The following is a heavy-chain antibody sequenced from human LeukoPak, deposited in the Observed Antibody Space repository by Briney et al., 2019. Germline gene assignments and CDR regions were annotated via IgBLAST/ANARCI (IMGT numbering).Heavy chain of an antibody. CDR2: INPNSGGT. V-gene: IGHV1-2*02. CDR3: AKGGMTTVTRGLRLDY. J-gene: IGHJ4*02. D-gene: IGHD4-17*01. Sequence: ASVKVSCKTSGYTFTGYYMHWVRQAPGQGLEWMGWINPNSGGTNYAQKFQGRVTMTRDTSISTAYMELSRLRSDDTAVYYCAKGGMTTVTRGLRLDYWGQGTLVTVSS. CDR1: GYTFTGYY.